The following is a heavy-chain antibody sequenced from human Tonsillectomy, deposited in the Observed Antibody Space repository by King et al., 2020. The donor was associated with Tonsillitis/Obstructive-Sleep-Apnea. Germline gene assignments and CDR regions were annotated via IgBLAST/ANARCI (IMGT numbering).Heavy chain of an antibody. J-gene: IGHJ3*02. CDR1: GGSISSYY. V-gene: IGHV4-59*01. Sequence: VQLQESGPGLVKPSETLSLTCTVSGGSISSYYWSWIRQPPGKGLEWIGYIYYSGSTNYNPSLKSRVTISVDTSKNQFSLKLSSVTAADTAVYYCARIYCTIGVCADAFDIWGQGTMVTVSS. CDR3: ARIYCTIGVCADAFDI. D-gene: IGHD2-8*01. CDR2: IYYSGST.